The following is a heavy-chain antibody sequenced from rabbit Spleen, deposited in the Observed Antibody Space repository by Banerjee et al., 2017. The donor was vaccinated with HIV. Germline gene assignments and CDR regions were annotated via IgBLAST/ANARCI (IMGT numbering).Heavy chain of an antibody. Sequence: QEQLVESRGGLVTPGASLTLTCTVSGFSFSSNWICWVRQAPGKGLEWIACIDTSNGDTDYANWPKGRFTISRSTSLNTVTLQLNSLTAADTATYFCARGLDGSTNGYGFDPWGPGTLVTVS. CDR2: IDTSNGDT. D-gene: IGHD4-2*01. CDR1: GFSFSSNW. CDR3: ARGLDGSTNGYGFDP. V-gene: IGHV1S47*01. J-gene: IGHJ2*01.